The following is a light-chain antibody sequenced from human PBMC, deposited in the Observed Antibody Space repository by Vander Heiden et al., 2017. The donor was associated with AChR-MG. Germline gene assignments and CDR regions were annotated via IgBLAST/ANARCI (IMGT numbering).Light chain of an antibody. Sequence: QPVLTQPPSVSAAPGQSVTISCTGSSSNIGAGYDVNWYQQLPGTAPQLLIYGSSSRPSGVPDRFSGSKSGTSASLAITGLQAEDEADDYCQSYDSSLSGPWVFGGGTKLTVL. CDR3: QSYDSSLSGPWV. J-gene: IGLJ3*02. V-gene: IGLV1-40*01. CDR2: GSS. CDR1: SSNIGAGYD.